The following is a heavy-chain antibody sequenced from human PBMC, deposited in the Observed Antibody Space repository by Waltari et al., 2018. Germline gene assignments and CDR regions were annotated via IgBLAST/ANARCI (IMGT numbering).Heavy chain of an antibody. CDR3: AIGGVETSWYWRY. CDR2: IKTDGSET. Sequence: EVQVVEAGGGLVQLGGSVRLHCAASGCTCRSSWMTWVRQAPGKGLEWVANIKTDGSETYYVDSVKGRFTISRDNTKNSLYLQMSSLRAEDTAVYYCAIGGVETSWYWRYWGQGTLVTVSS. J-gene: IGHJ4*02. V-gene: IGHV3-7*01. D-gene: IGHD6-13*01. CDR1: GCTCRSSW.